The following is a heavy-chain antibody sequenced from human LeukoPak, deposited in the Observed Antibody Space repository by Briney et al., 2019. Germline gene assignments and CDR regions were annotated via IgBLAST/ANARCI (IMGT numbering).Heavy chain of an antibody. CDR3: VRDKYTGYDSLLFDY. V-gene: IGHV3-7*01. CDR2: IKQDGSEK. CDR1: GFSFSTYW. Sequence: PGGSLRVSCAASGFSFSTYWMSWVRQAPGKGLEWVANIKQDGSEKYYVESVKGRFTISRDNAKNSLYLQMNSLRAEDTAVYYCVRDKYTGYDSLLFDYWGQGTLVTVSS. J-gene: IGHJ4*02. D-gene: IGHD5-12*01.